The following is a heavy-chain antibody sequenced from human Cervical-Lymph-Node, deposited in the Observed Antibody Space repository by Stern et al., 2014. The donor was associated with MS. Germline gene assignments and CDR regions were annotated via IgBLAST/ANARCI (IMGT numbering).Heavy chain of an antibody. D-gene: IGHD1-1*01. V-gene: IGHV3-53*01. Sequence: EVQLVQSGGGVIQPGGSLRLSCTASGFTVGRDYMTWVRQAPGKGLEWVSLITNVGSTFYTVSVKGRFTISRDDSKNTVYLHMTSLRAEDTAMYYCARDTSSPERSDWWGQGTLVTVSS. CDR1: GFTVGRDY. CDR3: ARDTSSPERSDW. CDR2: ITNVGST. J-gene: IGHJ4*02.